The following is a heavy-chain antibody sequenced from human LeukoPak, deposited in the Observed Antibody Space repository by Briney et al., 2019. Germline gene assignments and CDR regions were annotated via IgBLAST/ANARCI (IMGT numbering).Heavy chain of an antibody. J-gene: IGHJ4*02. CDR1: GGTFSSYA. Sequence: ASVKVSCKASGGTFSSYAISWVRQAPGQGLEWMGGIIPIFGTANYAQKFQGRVTITADESTSTAYMELSSLRSEDTAVYYCARGPLGWQQLIGYFDYWGQGTLVTVSS. CDR2: IIPIFGTA. V-gene: IGHV1-69*13. D-gene: IGHD6-13*01. CDR3: ARGPLGWQQLIGYFDY.